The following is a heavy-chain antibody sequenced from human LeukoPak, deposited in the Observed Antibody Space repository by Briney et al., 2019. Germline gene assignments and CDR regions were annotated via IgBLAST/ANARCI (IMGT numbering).Heavy chain of an antibody. CDR3: ATRGGMMARTEVY. D-gene: IGHD3-16*01. CDR2: IKQDGSEK. Sequence: GGSLRLSCAASEFSFSDYWMSWVRQAPGKGLEWVANIKQDGSEKYYVDSVKGRFTISRDNAKNSLYLQMNSLRAEDTAMYYCATRGGMMARTEVYWGQGTLVTVSS. J-gene: IGHJ4*02. CDR1: EFSFSDYW. V-gene: IGHV3-7*03.